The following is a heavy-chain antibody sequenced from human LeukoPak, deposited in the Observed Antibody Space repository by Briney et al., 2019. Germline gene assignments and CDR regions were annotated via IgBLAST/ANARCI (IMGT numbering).Heavy chain of an antibody. CDR1: GFTFSSYA. J-gene: IGHJ4*02. Sequence: EGFLRFSCAASGFTFSSYAMYWVRQSPGKGLEWVAVISYDGSNKYYADSVKGRFTISRDNSKNTLYLQMNSLRAEDTAVYYCARDARTVGITMIVVGFDYWGQGTLVTVSS. CDR3: ARDARTVGITMIVVGFDY. V-gene: IGHV3-30*04. D-gene: IGHD3-22*01. CDR2: ISYDGSNK.